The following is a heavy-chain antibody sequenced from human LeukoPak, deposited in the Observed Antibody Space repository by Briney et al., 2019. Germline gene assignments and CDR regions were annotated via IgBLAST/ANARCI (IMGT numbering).Heavy chain of an antibody. D-gene: IGHD5-18*01. CDR1: GLTVSSNY. CDR2: IYSGGST. V-gene: IGHV3-53*01. Sequence: GGSLRLSCAASGLTVSSNYMSWVRQAPGKGLEWVSVIYSGGSTYYADSVKGRFTISRDNSKNTLYLQMNSLRAEDTAVYYCASPDRAANAFDIWGQGTMVTVSS. J-gene: IGHJ3*02. CDR3: ASPDRAANAFDI.